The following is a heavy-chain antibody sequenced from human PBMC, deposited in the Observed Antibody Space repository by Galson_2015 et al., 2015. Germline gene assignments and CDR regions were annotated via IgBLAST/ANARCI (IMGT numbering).Heavy chain of an antibody. J-gene: IGHJ3*01. CDR2: SHYSGIT. V-gene: IGHV4-39*01. D-gene: IGHD2-2*01. CDR3: ARNWDSSTLLGNAFDV. Sequence: SETLSLTCPVSGGSISTSTHYWHWIRQPPGKGLEWVGNSHYSGITYYNPSLKGRVSISVDTSKNQFSLRLTSVTAADTALYFCARNWDSSTLLGNAFDVWGQGTMVTVTS. CDR1: GGSISTSTHY.